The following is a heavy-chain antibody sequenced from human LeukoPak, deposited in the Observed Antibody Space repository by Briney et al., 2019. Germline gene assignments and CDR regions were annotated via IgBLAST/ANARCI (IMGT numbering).Heavy chain of an antibody. Sequence: GGSLRLSCTASGLTFSSSGMHWVRQAPGKGLDWVSLINHDGTDTYYADSVKGRFTISRDNSQNTLYLQMNSLRGEDTAVYYCTNFDYWGQGTLVTVSS. J-gene: IGHJ4*02. CDR1: GLTFSSSG. V-gene: IGHV3-30*02. CDR2: INHDGTDT. CDR3: TNFDY.